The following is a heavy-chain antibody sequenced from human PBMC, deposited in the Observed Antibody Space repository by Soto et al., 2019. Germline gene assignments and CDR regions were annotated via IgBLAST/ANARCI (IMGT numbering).Heavy chain of an antibody. D-gene: IGHD6-6*01. J-gene: IGHJ5*02. CDR3: ARFGSSNWFDP. CDR2: ISSGGYNI. V-gene: IGHV3-21*01. Sequence: VGSLRLSCAASGFTFSSYGMNWVRQAPGKGLEWVSSISSGGYNIYYADSVKGRFTISRDNAKNSLYLQMNSLRAEDTAVYYCARFGSSNWFDPWGQGTVVTVSS. CDR1: GFTFSSYG.